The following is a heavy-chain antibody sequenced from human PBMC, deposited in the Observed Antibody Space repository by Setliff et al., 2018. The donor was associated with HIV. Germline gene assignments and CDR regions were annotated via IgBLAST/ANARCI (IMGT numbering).Heavy chain of an antibody. J-gene: IGHJ5*02. D-gene: IGHD3-10*01. CDR2: INHSGST. CDR3: ARGHEYYYGSGSLSNWFDP. V-gene: IGHV4-34*01. CDR1: GGSFSGYY. Sequence: PSETLSLTCAIYGGSFSGYYWSWIRQPPGKGLEWIGEINHSGSTNYDPSLKSRVTISVDTSKNQFSLKLSSVTAADTAVCYCARGHEYYYGSGSLSNWFDPWGQGTLVTVSS.